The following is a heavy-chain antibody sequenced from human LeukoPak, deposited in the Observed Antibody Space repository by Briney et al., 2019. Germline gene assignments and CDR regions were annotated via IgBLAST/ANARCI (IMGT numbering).Heavy chain of an antibody. Sequence: SETLSLTCTVSGGSISSYYWSWIRQPPGKGLEWIGYIYYSGSTNYNPSLKSRVTISVDTSKNQFSLKLSSMTAADTAVYYCARDRRDGYPTGGDAFDIWGQGTMVTVSS. V-gene: IGHV4-59*01. CDR1: GGSISSYY. CDR3: ARDRRDGYPTGGDAFDI. J-gene: IGHJ3*02. CDR2: IYYSGST. D-gene: IGHD5-24*01.